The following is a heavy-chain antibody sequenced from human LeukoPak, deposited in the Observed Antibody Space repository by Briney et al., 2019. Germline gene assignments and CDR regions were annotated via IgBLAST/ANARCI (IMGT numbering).Heavy chain of an antibody. Sequence: SQTLSLTCAVSGGSISSGGYSWSWIPQPPGKGLEWIGYIYHSGSPYYNPSLKSRVTISVDRSKTQFSLKLSSVTAADTAVYYCARVGLRYFDWSSPPYYFDYWGQGTLVTVSS. CDR2: IYHSGSP. J-gene: IGHJ4*02. CDR3: ARVGLRYFDWSSPPYYFDY. CDR1: GGSISSGGYS. V-gene: IGHV4-30-2*01. D-gene: IGHD3-9*01.